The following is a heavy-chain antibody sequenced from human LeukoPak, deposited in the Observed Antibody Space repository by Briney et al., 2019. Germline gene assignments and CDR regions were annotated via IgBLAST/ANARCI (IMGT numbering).Heavy chain of an antibody. CDR3: AIAYDSSGYPDY. Sequence: ASVKVSCKVSGYTLTELSMHWVRQAPGKGREWMGGFDPEDGETIYAQKFQGRVTMTEDTSTDTAYMELSSLRSEDTAVYYCAIAYDSSGYPDYWGQGTLVTVSS. CDR2: FDPEDGET. J-gene: IGHJ4*02. CDR1: GYTLTELS. V-gene: IGHV1-24*01. D-gene: IGHD3-22*01.